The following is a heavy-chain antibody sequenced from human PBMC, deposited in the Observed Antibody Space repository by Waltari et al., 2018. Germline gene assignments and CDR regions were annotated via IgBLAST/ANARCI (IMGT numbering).Heavy chain of an antibody. V-gene: IGHV4-34*01. J-gene: IGHJ6*03. CDR2: INHGVKT. CDR1: EGSFSAFF. Sequence: VRLDQWGTELVEPWETLSLTCAVYEGSFSAFFWSWVRQAPGKGLEWIGEINHGVKTDYKPSLKSRLFMSVDPSKNQFSLKLSSVTAADTAVYYCARNLHRNYMDVWGKGTTVTVSS. CDR3: ARNLHRNYMDV.